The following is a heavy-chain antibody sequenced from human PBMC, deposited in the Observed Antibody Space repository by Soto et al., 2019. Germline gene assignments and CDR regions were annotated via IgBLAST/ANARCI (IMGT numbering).Heavy chain of an antibody. CDR2: INHSGST. CDR1: GGSFSGYY. D-gene: IGHD6-25*01. J-gene: IGHJ4*02. Sequence: PSETLSLTCAVYGGSFSGYYWSWIRQPPGKGLEWIGEINHSGSTNYNPSLKSRVTISVDTSKNQFSLKLGSVTAADTAVYYCARGWTQASGFDYWGQGTLVTVSS. CDR3: ARGWTQASGFDY. V-gene: IGHV4-34*01.